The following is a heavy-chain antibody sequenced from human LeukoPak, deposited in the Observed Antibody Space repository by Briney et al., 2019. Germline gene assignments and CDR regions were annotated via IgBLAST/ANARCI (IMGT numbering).Heavy chain of an antibody. CDR3: VKSRWGSGWYYAAFDI. J-gene: IGHJ3*02. D-gene: IGHD6-19*01. CDR2: ISSNGGST. Sequence: HPGGSLRLSCSASGFTFSSYGMHWVRQAPGKGLEYVSGISSNGGSTYYADSVKGRFSISRDNSENALYLQMSSLRTEDTAVYYCVKSRWGSGWYYAAFDIWGQGTMVSVSS. CDR1: GFTFSSYG. V-gene: IGHV3-64D*06.